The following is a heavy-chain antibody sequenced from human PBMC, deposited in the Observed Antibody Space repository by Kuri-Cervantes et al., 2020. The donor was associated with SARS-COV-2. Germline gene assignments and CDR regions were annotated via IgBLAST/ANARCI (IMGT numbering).Heavy chain of an antibody. CDR2: INAGNGNT. CDR1: GYTFTSYA. V-gene: IGHV1-3*01. D-gene: IGHD2-15*01. CDR3: AADSGSSSAGYYYGMDV. J-gene: IGHJ6*02. Sequence: ASVKVSCKASGYTFTSYAMHWVRQAPGQRLEWMGWINAGNGNTKYSQKFQGRVTMTRNTSISTAYMELSSLRSEDTAVYYCAADSGSSSAGYYYGMDVWGQGTTVTVSS.